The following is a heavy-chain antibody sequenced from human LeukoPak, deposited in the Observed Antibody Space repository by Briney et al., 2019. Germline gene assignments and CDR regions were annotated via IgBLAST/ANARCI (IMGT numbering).Heavy chain of an antibody. V-gene: IGHV3-21*01. CDR2: ISSSSSYI. CDR3: ARLHTYYYDSSGYYFDY. J-gene: IGHJ4*02. Sequence: PGGSLRLSCAASGFTFSSYSMNWVRQAPGKGLEWVSSISSSSSYIYYADSVKGRFTISRDNAKNSQYLQMNSLRAEDTAVYYCARLHTYYYDSSGYYFDYWGQGTLVTVSS. CDR1: GFTFSSYS. D-gene: IGHD3-22*01.